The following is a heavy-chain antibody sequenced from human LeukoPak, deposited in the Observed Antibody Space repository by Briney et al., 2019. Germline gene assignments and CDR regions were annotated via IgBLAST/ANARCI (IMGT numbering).Heavy chain of an antibody. V-gene: IGHV1-18*01. CDR3: ARGGVYCSGGSCPTNWFDP. CDR2: ISAYNVNT. J-gene: IGHJ5*02. CDR1: GYTFSNFG. Sequence: ASVKVSCKTSGYTFSNFGITWVRQAPGQGLEWMGWISAYNVNTNYAQKLQGRVTMTIDTSTSTAYMELRSLRSDDTAVYYCARGGVYCSGGSCPTNWFDPWGQGTLVTVSS. D-gene: IGHD2-15*01.